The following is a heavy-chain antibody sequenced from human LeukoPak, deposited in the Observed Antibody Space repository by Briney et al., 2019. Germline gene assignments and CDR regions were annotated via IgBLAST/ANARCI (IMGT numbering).Heavy chain of an antibody. CDR1: GYTFTSYG. CDR3: ARDQAATNTQVRFCLD. CDR2: ISAYNGNT. V-gene: IGHV1-18*01. Sequence: ASVKVSCKASGYTFTSYGISWVRQAPGQGLEWLGWISAYNGNTNFAQKLQGRVTMTTDTSTSTAYMDLRSLRSDDTAVYYCARDQAATNTQVRFCLDWGQGTLVTVSS. D-gene: IGHD3-9*01. J-gene: IGHJ4*02.